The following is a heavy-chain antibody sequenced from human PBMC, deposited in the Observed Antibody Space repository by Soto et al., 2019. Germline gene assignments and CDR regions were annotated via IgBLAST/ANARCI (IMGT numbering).Heavy chain of an antibody. D-gene: IGHD6-19*01. CDR1: VFTFSNYE. CDR3: VRRSGWYSSSEQYFEY. J-gene: IGHJ4*02. V-gene: IGHV3-48*03. CDR2: ISNSGDTI. Sequence: PWGSLRLSCAASVFTFSNYEMNWVRQAPGKGLEWLSYISNSGDTIYYADSVKGRFAISRDNAKNSLYLQMNSLRAEDTAVYYCVRRSGWYSSSEQYFEYWGQGTL.